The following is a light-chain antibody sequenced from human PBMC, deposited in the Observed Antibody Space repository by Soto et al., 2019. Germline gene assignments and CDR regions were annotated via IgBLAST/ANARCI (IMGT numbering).Light chain of an antibody. V-gene: IGKV1-5*01. CDR2: DAP. CDR3: QQYNSYSQT. Sequence: DIQMTQSPSTLSASVGDRVNLTCRASQSISSWLAWYQQKPGKAPKLLIYDAPSLESGVPSGFSGSGSGTEFTLTISSLQPDDFATYYCQQYNSYSQTFGQGTKVDIK. CDR1: QSISSW. J-gene: IGKJ1*01.